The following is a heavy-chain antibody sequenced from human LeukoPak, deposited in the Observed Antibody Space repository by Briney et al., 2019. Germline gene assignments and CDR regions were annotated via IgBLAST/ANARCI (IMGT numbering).Heavy chain of an antibody. CDR1: GFTFSDYY. J-gene: IGHJ4*02. CDR3: ARDRPMSHVFPAKFDY. CDR2: ISSSGSTI. D-gene: IGHD2-21*01. V-gene: IGHV3-11*01. Sequence: PGGSLRLSCAASGFTFSDYYMSWIRQAPGKGLEWVSYISSSGSTIYYADSVKGRFTISRDNAKNSLYLQMNSLRAEDTAVYYCARDRPMSHVFPAKFDYWGQGTLVTVSS.